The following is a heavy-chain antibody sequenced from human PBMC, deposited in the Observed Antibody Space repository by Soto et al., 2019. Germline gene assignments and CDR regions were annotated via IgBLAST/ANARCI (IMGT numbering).Heavy chain of an antibody. CDR1: GYTFTSYG. CDR3: AREGGSGSYYTAGGYYFDY. CDR2: ISAYNGNT. Sequence: ASVKVPCKASGYTFTSYGISWVRQAPGQGLEWMGWISAYNGNTNYAQKLQGRVTMTTDTSTSTAYMELRSLRSDDTAVYYCAREGGSGSYYTAGGYYFDYWGQGTLVPVSS. D-gene: IGHD3-10*01. J-gene: IGHJ4*02. V-gene: IGHV1-18*01.